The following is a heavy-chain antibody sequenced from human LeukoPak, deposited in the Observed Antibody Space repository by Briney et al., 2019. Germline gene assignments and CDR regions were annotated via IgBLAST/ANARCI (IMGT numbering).Heavy chain of an antibody. V-gene: IGHV1-2*02. D-gene: IGHD2-21*02. CDR1: GYTFTSYY. Sequence: ASVKVSCKASGYTFTSYYMHWVRQAPGQGLEWMGWIIPNSGATNYAQKFQGRVTMTRDTSINTAYMELSRLRSDDTAIYYCARVDKPYCGGDCHLDYWGQGTLVTVFS. CDR2: IIPNSGAT. J-gene: IGHJ4*02. CDR3: ARVDKPYCGGDCHLDY.